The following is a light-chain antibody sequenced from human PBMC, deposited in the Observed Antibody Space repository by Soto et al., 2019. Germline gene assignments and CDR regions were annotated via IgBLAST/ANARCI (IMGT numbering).Light chain of an antibody. CDR1: QSVLYSSNNKNY. Sequence: DIVMTQSPDSLAVSLGESATINCKSSQSVLYSSNNKNYLAWYQQKPGQPPKLLIYWASTRESGVPDRFSGSGSGTDFTLTISSLQAEDVAVYYCQQYYSTPVWTFGQGTKVDIK. J-gene: IGKJ1*01. V-gene: IGKV4-1*01. CDR2: WAS. CDR3: QQYYSTPVWT.